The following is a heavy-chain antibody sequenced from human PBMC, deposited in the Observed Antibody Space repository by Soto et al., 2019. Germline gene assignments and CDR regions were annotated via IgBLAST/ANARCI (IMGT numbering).Heavy chain of an antibody. J-gene: IGHJ3*02. CDR2: INPNSGGT. D-gene: IGHD3-3*01. V-gene: IGHV1-2*04. CDR1: GYTFTGYY. Sequence: ASVKVSCKASGYTFTGYYMHWVRQAPGQGLEWMGWINPNSGGTNYAQKFQGWVTMTRDTSISTAYMELSRLRSDDTAVYYCARAPSYDFWSGYYSPGDAFDIWGQGTMVTVS. CDR3: ARAPSYDFWSGYYSPGDAFDI.